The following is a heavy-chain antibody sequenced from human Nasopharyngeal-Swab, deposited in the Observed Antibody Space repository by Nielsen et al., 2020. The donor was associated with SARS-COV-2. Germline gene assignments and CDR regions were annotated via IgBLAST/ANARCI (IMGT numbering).Heavy chain of an antibody. Sequence: GESLKISCAASGFTFSIYAMNWVRQAPGKGLEWVSVIYTGGSTYYADSVKGRFTISRDNSKNTLYLQMNSLRAEDTAVYYCAILEGNGSGSPWGQGTLVTVSS. CDR1: GFTFSIYA. CDR2: IYTGGST. V-gene: IGHV3-66*01. D-gene: IGHD3-10*01. CDR3: AILEGNGSGSP. J-gene: IGHJ5*02.